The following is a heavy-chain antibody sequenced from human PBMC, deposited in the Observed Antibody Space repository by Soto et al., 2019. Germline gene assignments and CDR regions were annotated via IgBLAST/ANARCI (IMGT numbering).Heavy chain of an antibody. Sequence: GGSLSLSCAASGFTFSSYDMHWVRQATGKGLEWVSAIGTAGDTYYPGSVKGRFTISRENAKNSLYLQMNSLRAGDTAVYYCARSTTVTTRGWYYGMDVWGQGTTVTVSS. CDR2: IGTAGDT. V-gene: IGHV3-13*01. CDR1: GFTFSSYD. CDR3: ARSTTVTTRGWYYGMDV. J-gene: IGHJ6*02. D-gene: IGHD4-17*01.